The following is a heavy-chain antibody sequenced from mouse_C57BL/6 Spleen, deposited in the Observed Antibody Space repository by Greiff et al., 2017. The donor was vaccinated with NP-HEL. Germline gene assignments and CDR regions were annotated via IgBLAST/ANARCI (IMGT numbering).Heavy chain of an antibody. D-gene: IGHD2-2*01. CDR2: IYPGNSDT. V-gene: IGHV1-5*01. CDR1: GYTFTSYW. Sequence: EVQLQQSGTVLARPGASVKMSCKTSGYTFTSYWMHWVKQRPGQGLEWIGAIYPGNSDTSYNQKFKGKAKLTAVTSASTAYMELSSLTNEDSAVYYCTTSTMVTTVPLLWGQGTTLTVSS. J-gene: IGHJ2*01. CDR3: TTSTMVTTVPLL.